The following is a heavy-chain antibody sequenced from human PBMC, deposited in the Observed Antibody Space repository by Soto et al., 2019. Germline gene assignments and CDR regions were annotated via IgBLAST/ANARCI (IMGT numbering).Heavy chain of an antibody. V-gene: IGHV3-23*01. D-gene: IGHD2-2*02. CDR2: ISGSGGST. CDR1: GFTFSSYA. Sequence: GGSLRLSCAASGFTFSSYAMSWVRQAPGKGLEWVSAISGSGGSTYYADSVKGRFTISRDNSKNTLYLQMNSLRAEDTAVYYCAKPHDPYIPEYYYGMDVWAKGTTVTVSS. J-gene: IGHJ6*04. CDR3: AKPHDPYIPEYYYGMDV.